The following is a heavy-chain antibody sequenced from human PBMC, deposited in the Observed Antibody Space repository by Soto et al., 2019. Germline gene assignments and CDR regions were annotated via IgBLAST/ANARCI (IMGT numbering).Heavy chain of an antibody. CDR3: AKDSEIPWIQLTTNWFDP. Sequence: PGGSLRLSCAASGFTFSSYAMSWVRQAPGKGLEWVSAISGSGGSTCYADSVKGRFTISRDNSKNTLYLQMNSLRAEDTAVYYCAKDSEIPWIQLTTNWFDPWGQGTLVTVSS. J-gene: IGHJ5*02. D-gene: IGHD5-18*01. CDR2: ISGSGGST. CDR1: GFTFSSYA. V-gene: IGHV3-23*01.